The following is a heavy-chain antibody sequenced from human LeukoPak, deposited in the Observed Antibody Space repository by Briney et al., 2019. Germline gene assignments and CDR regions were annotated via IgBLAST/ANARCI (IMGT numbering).Heavy chain of an antibody. V-gene: IGHV4-39*07. Sequence: SETLSLTSSGSGGSIKSSDYYWGWIRQPPGKGLEWVGTIYYNEATQYNPSLKSRVTISVDTSKNKFSLRLSSVTAADTAVYYCAREHRWLSQTSPGTSRGQGILITVSS. CDR3: AREHRWLSQTSPGTS. CDR2: IYYNEAT. J-gene: IGHJ4*02. D-gene: IGHD6-19*01. CDR1: GGSIKSSDYY.